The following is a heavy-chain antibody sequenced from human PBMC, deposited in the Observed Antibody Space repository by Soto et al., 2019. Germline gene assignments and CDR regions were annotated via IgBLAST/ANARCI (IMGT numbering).Heavy chain of an antibody. Sequence: ASVKVSCKASGYTFTGFHIHWVRQAPGQGLEWMGWINPNGGGRNYAQKFQGWVTMTRDTSISTAYMELSRLKSDDTAVYYCARGSVGPTTDLDYWGQGTLVTVSS. CDR2: INPNGGGR. CDR3: ARGSVGPTTDLDY. J-gene: IGHJ4*02. CDR1: GYTFTGFH. V-gene: IGHV1-2*04. D-gene: IGHD1-26*01.